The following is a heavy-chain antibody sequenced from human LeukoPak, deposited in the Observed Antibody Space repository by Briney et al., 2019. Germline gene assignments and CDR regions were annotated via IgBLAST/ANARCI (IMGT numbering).Heavy chain of an antibody. D-gene: IGHD6-13*01. Sequence: PSETLSLTCTVSGGSISRNYWNWIRQSPGKGQEWIGHIYYSGSTNYNPSLKSRVTISVDTSKNQFTLKLSSVTAADTAVYYCARDLGVYGNFDYWGQGTLVTVSS. CDR2: IYYSGST. CDR3: ARDLGVYGNFDY. J-gene: IGHJ4*02. V-gene: IGHV4-59*01. CDR1: GGSISRNY.